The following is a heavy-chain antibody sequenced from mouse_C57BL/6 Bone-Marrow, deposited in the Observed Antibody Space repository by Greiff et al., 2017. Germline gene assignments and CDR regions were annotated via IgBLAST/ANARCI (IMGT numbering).Heavy chain of an antibody. CDR1: GYSITSGYD. V-gene: IGHV3-1*01. Sequence: ESGPGMVKPSQSLSLTCTVTGYSITSGYDWHWIRHFPGNKLEWMGYISYSGSTNYNPSLKSRISITHDTSKNHFFLKLNSVTTEDTATYYCARDRRGYAMDYWGQGTSVTVSS. CDR2: ISYSGST. CDR3: ARDRRGYAMDY. J-gene: IGHJ4*01.